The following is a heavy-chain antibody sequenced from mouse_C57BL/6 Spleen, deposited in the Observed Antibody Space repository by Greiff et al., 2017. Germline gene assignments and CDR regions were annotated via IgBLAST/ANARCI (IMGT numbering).Heavy chain of an antibody. D-gene: IGHD1-1*01. J-gene: IGHJ1*03. CDR2: INPNNGGT. CDR1: GYTFTDYN. V-gene: IGHV1-18*01. CDR3: ARRANYYGSSYWYFDV. Sequence: LQQSGPELVKPGASVKIPCKASGYTFTDYNMDWVKQSHGKSLEWIGDINPNNGGTIYNQKFKGKATLTVDKSSSTAYMELRSLTSEDTAVYYCARRANYYGSSYWYFDVWGTGTTVTVSS.